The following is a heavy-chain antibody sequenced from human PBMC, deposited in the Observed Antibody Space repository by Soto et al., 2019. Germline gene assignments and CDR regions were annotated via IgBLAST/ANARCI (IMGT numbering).Heavy chain of an antibody. D-gene: IGHD4-17*01. CDR2: ISGSGGST. CDR1: GFTFSSYA. J-gene: IGHJ4*02. V-gene: IGHV3-23*01. Sequence: GGSLRLSCAASGFTFSSYAMSWVRQAPGKGLEWVSAISGSGGSTYYADSVKGRFTISRDNSKNTLYLQMNSLRAEDTAVYYCAKEVVGMTTVISAHFDYWGQGTLVTVSS. CDR3: AKEVVGMTTVISAHFDY.